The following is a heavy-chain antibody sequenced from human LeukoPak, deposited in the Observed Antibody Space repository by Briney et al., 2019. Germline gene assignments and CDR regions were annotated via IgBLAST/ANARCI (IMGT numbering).Heavy chain of an antibody. CDR2: IYYSGST. J-gene: IGHJ3*02. Sequence: SETLSLTCTVSGGSLSSYYWSWIRQPPGKGLEWIGYIYYSGSTNYNPSLKSRVTISVDTSKNQFSLKLSSVTAADTAVYYCARGVVRGVISNAFDNWGQGTLVTVSS. V-gene: IGHV4-59*12. CDR1: GGSLSSYY. D-gene: IGHD3-10*01. CDR3: ARGVVRGVISNAFDN.